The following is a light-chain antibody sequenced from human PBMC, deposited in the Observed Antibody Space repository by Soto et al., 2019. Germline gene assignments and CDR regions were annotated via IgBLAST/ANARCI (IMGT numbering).Light chain of an antibody. Sequence: DIQMTQSPSTLSASVGDRVTITCRSSQSVSGWLAWYQQKPGKAPKRLIYKASSLESGVPSRFSGSGSGTEYTLTISSLQPDDFATYYCQQYISYSNFGPGTKVDIK. CDR1: QSVSGW. J-gene: IGKJ3*01. V-gene: IGKV1-5*03. CDR2: KAS. CDR3: QQYISYSN.